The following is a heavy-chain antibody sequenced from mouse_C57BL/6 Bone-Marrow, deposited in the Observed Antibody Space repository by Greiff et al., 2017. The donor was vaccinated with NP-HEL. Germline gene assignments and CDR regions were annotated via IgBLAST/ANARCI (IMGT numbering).Heavy chain of an antibody. Sequence: EVKVVESGGGLVKPGGSLKLSCAASGFTFSSYAMSWVRQTPEKRLEWVATISDGGSYTYYPDNVKGRFTISRDNAKNNLYLQMSHLKSEDTAMDYCARDHDYGNPMGYWGQGTSVTVSS. CDR1: GFTFSSYA. D-gene: IGHD2-1*01. J-gene: IGHJ4*01. CDR3: ARDHDYGNPMGY. V-gene: IGHV5-4*01. CDR2: ISDGGSYT.